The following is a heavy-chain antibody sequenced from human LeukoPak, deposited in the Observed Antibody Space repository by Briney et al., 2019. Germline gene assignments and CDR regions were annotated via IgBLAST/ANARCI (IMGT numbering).Heavy chain of an antibody. CDR2: ISYDGSNK. J-gene: IGHJ4*02. CDR1: GFTFSSYA. V-gene: IGHV3-30-3*01. D-gene: IGHD3-3*01. Sequence: GGSLRLSCAASGFTFSSYAMHWVRQAPGKGLEWVAVISYDGSNKYYADSVKGRFTISRDNSKNTLYLQMNSLRAEDTAVYYCATPLILEWSDYWGQGTLVTVSS. CDR3: ATPLILEWSDY.